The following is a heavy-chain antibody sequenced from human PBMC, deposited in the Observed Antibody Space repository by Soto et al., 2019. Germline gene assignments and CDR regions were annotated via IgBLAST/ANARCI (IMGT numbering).Heavy chain of an antibody. CDR2: ISAYNGNT. V-gene: IGHV1-18*01. Sequence: ASVKVSCKASGYTFTSYGISWVRQAPGQGLEWMGWISAYNGNTNYAQKLQGRVTMTTDTSTSTAYMELRSLRSDDTAVYYCATLLGYCSGGSCYEGGNYWGQGTLVTVSS. D-gene: IGHD2-15*01. J-gene: IGHJ4*02. CDR3: ATLLGYCSGGSCYEGGNY. CDR1: GYTFTSYG.